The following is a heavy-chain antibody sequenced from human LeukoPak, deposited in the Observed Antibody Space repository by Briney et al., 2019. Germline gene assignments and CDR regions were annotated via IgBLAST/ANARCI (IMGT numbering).Heavy chain of an antibody. CDR1: GGSISSGDYY. Sequence: PSETLSPTCTVSGGSISSGDYYWGWIRQPPGKGLESIGYIYYSGSTYYNPSLKSRVTISVDTSKNQFSLKLSSVTAADTAVYYCATGPIDTAMADYYYYGMDVWGKGTTVTVSS. CDR2: IYYSGST. V-gene: IGHV4-30-4*01. D-gene: IGHD5-18*01. J-gene: IGHJ6*04. CDR3: ATGPIDTAMADYYYYGMDV.